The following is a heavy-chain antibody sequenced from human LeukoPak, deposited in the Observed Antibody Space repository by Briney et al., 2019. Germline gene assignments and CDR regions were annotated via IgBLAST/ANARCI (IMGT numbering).Heavy chain of an antibody. J-gene: IGHJ4*02. V-gene: IGHV1-46*01. Sequence: ASVKVSCKASGYTFTSYYMHWVRQAPGQGLEWMGIINPSGGSTSYAQKFQGRVTMTRDTSTSTVYMELSSLRSEDTAVYYCARDPIGSRWPYYFDYWGQGTLVTVSS. CDR1: GYTFTSYY. CDR2: INPSGGST. D-gene: IGHD6-13*01. CDR3: ARDPIGSRWPYYFDY.